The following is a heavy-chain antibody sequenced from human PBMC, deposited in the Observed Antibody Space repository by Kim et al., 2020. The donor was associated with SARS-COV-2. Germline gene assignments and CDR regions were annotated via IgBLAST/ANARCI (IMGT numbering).Heavy chain of an antibody. CDR2: ISSSSRYI. J-gene: IGHJ5*02. V-gene: IGHV3-21*01. CDR1: GFTFSSYS. Sequence: GGSLRLSCAASGFTFSSYSMNWVRQAPGKGLEWVSSISSSSRYIYYADSVKGRFTISRDNAKNSLYLQMNSLRAEDTAVYYCARGKAAAGTGLFDPWGQGTLVTVSS. CDR3: ARGKAAAGTGLFDP. D-gene: IGHD6-13*01.